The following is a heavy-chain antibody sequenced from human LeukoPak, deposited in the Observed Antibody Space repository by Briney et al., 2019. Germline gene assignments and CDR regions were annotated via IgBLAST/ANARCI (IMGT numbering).Heavy chain of an antibody. CDR2: ISSSSSYI. CDR3: ARGSRSIAAAGTY. Sequence: GGSLRLSCAASGFTFSSYSMNWVRQAPGKGLEWVSSISSSSSYIYYADSVKGRFTISRDNAKNSLYLQMNSLRAEDTAVYYCARGSRSIAAAGTYWGQGTLVTVSS. CDR1: GFTFSSYS. J-gene: IGHJ4*02. D-gene: IGHD6-13*01. V-gene: IGHV3-21*01.